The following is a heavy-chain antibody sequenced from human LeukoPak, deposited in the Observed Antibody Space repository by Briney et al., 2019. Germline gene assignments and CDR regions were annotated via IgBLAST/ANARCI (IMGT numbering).Heavy chain of an antibody. CDR1: GGSISGYY. J-gene: IGHJ5*02. D-gene: IGHD6-13*01. V-gene: IGHV4-34*01. CDR2: INHSGST. CDR3: ARNPFLGSRANWFDP. Sequence: PSETLSLTCTVSGGSISGYYWSWIRQPPGKGLEWIGEINHSGSTNYNPSLKSRVTISVDTSKNQFSLKLSPVTAADTAVYYCARNPFLGSRANWFDPWGQGTLVTVSS.